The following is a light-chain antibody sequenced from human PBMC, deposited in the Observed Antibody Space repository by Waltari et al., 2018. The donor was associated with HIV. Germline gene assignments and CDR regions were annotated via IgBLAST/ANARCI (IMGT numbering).Light chain of an antibody. CDR2: RNT. CDR3: ATWDDSLSGWV. J-gene: IGLJ3*02. V-gene: IGLV1-47*01. Sequence: QSVLTQRLSASGTPGQRVTLTCSGGSSNIASKHVYWNQHPPGTALKILMDRNTRRPSGVPDRFSGSTSGTSASLAISGLRSEDEADYFCATWDDSLSGWVFGGGTNLTVL. CDR1: SSNIASKH.